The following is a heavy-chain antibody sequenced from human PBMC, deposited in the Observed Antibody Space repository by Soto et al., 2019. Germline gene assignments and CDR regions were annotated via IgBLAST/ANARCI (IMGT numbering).Heavy chain of an antibody. V-gene: IGHV1-58*01. CDR3: AADRYYYDSSGYQDFDY. D-gene: IGHD3-22*01. Sequence: SVKVSCKASGFTFTSSAVQWVRQARGQRLEWIGWIVVGSGNTNYAQKFQERVTITRDMSTSTAYMELSSLRSEDTAVYYCAADRYYYDSSGYQDFDYWGQGTLVTV. CDR1: GFTFTSSA. J-gene: IGHJ4*02. CDR2: IVVGSGNT.